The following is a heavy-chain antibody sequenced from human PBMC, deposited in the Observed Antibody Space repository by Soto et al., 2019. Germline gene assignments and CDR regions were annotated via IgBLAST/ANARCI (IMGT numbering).Heavy chain of an antibody. V-gene: IGHV2-5*02. D-gene: IGHD6-19*01. J-gene: IGHJ3*01. CDR2: LNWDDDK. Sequence: QITLRESGPTLVKPTQTLTLTCTFSGFSLTTRGVGVGWIRQPPGKGLEWLALLNWDDDKRYTSSLKNRVTVTKDPSKDHVVLTMTNPDPGDSGTYYRAHRRGGSGFHVWGQGTLVSVSS. CDR3: AHRRGGSGFHV. CDR1: GFSLTTRGVG.